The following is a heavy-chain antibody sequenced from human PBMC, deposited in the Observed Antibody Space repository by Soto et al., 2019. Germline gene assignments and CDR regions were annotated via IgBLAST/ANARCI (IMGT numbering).Heavy chain of an antibody. D-gene: IGHD4-17*01. J-gene: IGHJ6*02. CDR2: IIPIFGTA. CDR1: GGTFSSYA. V-gene: IGHV1-69*01. CDR3: AVTVTTHYGMDV. Sequence: QVQLVQSGAEVKKPGSSVKVSCKASGGTFSSYAISWVRQAPGQGLEWMGGIIPIFGTANYAQKFQGRVTITADESTITDYMELSSLRSEDTAVYYCAVTVTTHYGMDVWGQGTTVTVSS.